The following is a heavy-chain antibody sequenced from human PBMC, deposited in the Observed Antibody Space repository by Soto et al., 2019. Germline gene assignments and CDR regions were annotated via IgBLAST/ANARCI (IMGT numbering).Heavy chain of an antibody. J-gene: IGHJ6*02. D-gene: IGHD3-3*01. V-gene: IGHV4-31*03. Sequence: PSETLSLTCTVSGGSISSGGYYWSWIRQHPGKGLEWIGYIYYSGSTYYNPSLKSRVTISVDTSKNQFSLKLSSVTAADTAVYYCASGPYDFWSGYGRPDGYYSSYGTDVCGQGTTLTVSS. CDR3: ASGPYDFWSGYGRPDGYYSSYGTDV. CDR2: IYYSGST. CDR1: GGSISSGGYY.